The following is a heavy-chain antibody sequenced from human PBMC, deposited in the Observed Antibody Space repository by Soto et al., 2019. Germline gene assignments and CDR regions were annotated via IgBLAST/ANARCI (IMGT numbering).Heavy chain of an antibody. J-gene: IGHJ1*01. CDR2: IYYSGST. V-gene: IGHV4-59*01. CDR3: ASRSPGSGSYHSARAEYFQH. D-gene: IGHD3-10*01. Sequence: SETLSLTCTVSGGSISSYYWSWIRQPPGKGLEWIGYIYYSGSTNYNPSLKSRVTISVDTSKNQFSLKLSSVTAADTAVYYCASRSPGSGSYHSARAEYFQHWGQGTLVTVSS. CDR1: GGSISSYY.